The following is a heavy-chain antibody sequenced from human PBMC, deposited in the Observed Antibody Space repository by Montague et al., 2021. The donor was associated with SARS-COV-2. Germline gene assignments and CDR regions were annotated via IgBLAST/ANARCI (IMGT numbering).Heavy chain of an antibody. Sequence: SETLSLTCAVSGGSISSSNWWSWVRQPPGKGLEWIGEIYHSGSTNYNPSLKSRVTISADKSKNQFSLKLSSVTAADTAVYYCARERAYGYDYYGMDVWGQGTTVTVSS. J-gene: IGHJ6*02. CDR2: IYHSGST. V-gene: IGHV4-4*02. CDR3: ARERAYGYDYYGMDV. D-gene: IGHD5-18*01. CDR1: GGSISSSNW.